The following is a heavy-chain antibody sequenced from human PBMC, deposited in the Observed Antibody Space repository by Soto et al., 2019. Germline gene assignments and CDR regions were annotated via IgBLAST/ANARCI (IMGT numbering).Heavy chain of an antibody. Sequence: GGSLRLSCAGFGFTLSDHYIDWVRQAPGKGLEWVGRSRDKPQGYSTAYAASVKGRFTTSRDESKNSAYLQMNSLKTEDTAVYYCVRATYFSDSSGYTRCLDYWGQGTLVTVSS. V-gene: IGHV3-72*01. J-gene: IGHJ4*02. D-gene: IGHD3-22*01. CDR3: VRATYFSDSSGYTRCLDY. CDR1: GFTLSDHY. CDR2: SRDKPQGYST.